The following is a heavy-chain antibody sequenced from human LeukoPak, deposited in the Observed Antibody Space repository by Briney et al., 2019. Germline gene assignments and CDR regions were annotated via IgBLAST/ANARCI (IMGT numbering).Heavy chain of an antibody. CDR1: GFTLSTYG. CDR2: IWYDGSNK. CDR3: ARTPAPYSSSFWFDP. J-gene: IGHJ5*02. D-gene: IGHD6-6*01. V-gene: IGHV3-33*01. Sequence: GGSLRLSCAASGFTLSTYGMHWVRQAPGKGLEWLAPIWYDGSNKYYADSVKGRFSISRDNPKNTLYLQMNSLRAEDTAVYYCARTPAPYSSSFWFDPWGQGTLVTVSS.